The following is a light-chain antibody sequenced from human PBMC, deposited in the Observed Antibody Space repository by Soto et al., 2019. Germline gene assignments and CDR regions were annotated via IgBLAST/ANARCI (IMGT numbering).Light chain of an antibody. J-gene: IGLJ2*01. CDR3: GADHGSGSNFVV. Sequence: QSVLTQPPSASASLGASVTLTCTLSSGYSNYKVDWYLQRPGKGPRFVMRVGTGGIVGSKGDGIPDRFSVLGSGLNRYLTIKNIQEEDESDYHCGADHGSGSNFVVFGGGTQLTVL. CDR1: SGYSNYK. CDR2: VGTGGIVG. V-gene: IGLV9-49*01.